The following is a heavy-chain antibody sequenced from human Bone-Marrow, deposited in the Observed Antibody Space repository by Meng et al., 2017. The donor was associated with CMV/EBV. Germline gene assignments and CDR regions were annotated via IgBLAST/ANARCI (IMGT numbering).Heavy chain of an antibody. V-gene: IGHV3-73*01. Sequence: GESLKISCAASGFTFSGSAMHWARQASGKGLEWVGRIRSKANSYATAYAASVKGRFTISRDDSKNTAYLQMNSLKTEDTAVYYCTSGLRGGGYWGQGARVTCYS. CDR2: IRSKANSYAT. CDR1: GFTFSGSA. D-gene: IGHD3-16*01. CDR3: TSGLRGGGY. J-gene: IGHJ4*02.